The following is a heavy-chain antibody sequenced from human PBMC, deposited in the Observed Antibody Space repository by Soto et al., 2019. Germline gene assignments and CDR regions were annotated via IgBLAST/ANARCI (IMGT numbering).Heavy chain of an antibody. D-gene: IGHD1-1*01. J-gene: IGHJ5*02. CDR3: VRDGTKTLRDWFDP. V-gene: IGHV4-4*07. CDR2: IYATGTT. Sequence: SETLSLTCTVSCASISGYYWSWIRKSAGKRLGWIGRIYATGTTDYNPSLKSRVMMSVDTSKKQFSLKLRSVTAADTAVYYCVRDGTKTLRDWFDPWGQGISVTVSS. CDR1: CASISGYY.